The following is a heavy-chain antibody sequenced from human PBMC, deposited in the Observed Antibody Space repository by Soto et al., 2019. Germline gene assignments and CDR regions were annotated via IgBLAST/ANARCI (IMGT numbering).Heavy chain of an antibody. Sequence: SETLSLTCTVSGDSVSSDNYYWTWIRQPPGKGLEWIGYIYSSGSTNYNPSLKSRVTISLDTSSNQFPLKLTSVTAADTAVYYCARDIRGYSRAFDYWGQGTRVTSPQ. D-gene: IGHD5-18*01. CDR1: GDSVSSDNYY. J-gene: IGHJ4*02. CDR3: ARDIRGYSRAFDY. CDR2: IYSSGST. V-gene: IGHV4-61*01.